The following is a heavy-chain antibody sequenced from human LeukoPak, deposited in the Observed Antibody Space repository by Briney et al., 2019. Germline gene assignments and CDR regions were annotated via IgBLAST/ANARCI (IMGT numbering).Heavy chain of an antibody. J-gene: IGHJ3*02. CDR3: AREASYCGGDCYIYAFDI. V-gene: IGHV4-59*01. CDR2: IYFRGST. Sequence: SETLSLTCTVSSGSISTYYWSWIRQPPGKGLEWIGYIYFRGSTNYNPSLKSRVTISLATSKNQFSLKLSSVTAADTAVYYCAREASYCGGDCYIYAFDIWGQGTMVTVSS. CDR1: SGSISTYY. D-gene: IGHD2-21*01.